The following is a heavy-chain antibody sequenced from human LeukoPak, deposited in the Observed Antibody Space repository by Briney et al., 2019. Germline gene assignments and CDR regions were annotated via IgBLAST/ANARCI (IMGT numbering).Heavy chain of an antibody. CDR2: IRYDGSNK. V-gene: IGHV3-30*02. Sequence: PGGSLRLSCAASGFTFSSYGMHWVRQAPGKGLEWVAFIRYDGSNKYYADSVKGRFTISRDNSKNTLYLQMNSLRAEDTAVYYCARDGYGDYGHSDYWGQGTLVTVSS. J-gene: IGHJ4*02. D-gene: IGHD4-17*01. CDR3: ARDGYGDYGHSDY. CDR1: GFTFSSYG.